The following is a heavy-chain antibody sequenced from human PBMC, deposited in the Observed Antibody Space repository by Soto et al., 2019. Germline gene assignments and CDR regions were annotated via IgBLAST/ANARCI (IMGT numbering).Heavy chain of an antibody. CDR2: IWYDGSNK. CDR3: ARDVGGNSGFGVPLYYFDY. V-gene: IGHV3-33*01. Sequence: LRLSCAASGFTFSSCGMHWVRQAPGKGLEWVAVIWYDGSNKYYADSVKGRFTISRDNSKNTLYLQMNSLRAEDTAVYYCARDVGGNSGFGVPLYYFDYWGQGTLVTVSS. D-gene: IGHD3-10*01. J-gene: IGHJ4*02. CDR1: GFTFSSCG.